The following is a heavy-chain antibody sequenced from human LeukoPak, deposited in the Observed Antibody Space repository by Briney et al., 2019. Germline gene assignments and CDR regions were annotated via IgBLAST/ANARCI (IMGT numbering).Heavy chain of an antibody. V-gene: IGHV3-53*01. CDR2: IYSGGST. CDR1: GFTVGSNY. J-gene: IGHJ6*02. CDR3: ARDRQYYDILTGYYYYGMDV. D-gene: IGHD3-9*01. Sequence: GGSLRLSCAASGFTVGSNYLSWVRQAPGKGLEWVSLIYSGGSTYCADSLKGRFTISRDNSKNTVYLQMNSLRVEDTAVYYCARDRQYYDILTGYYYYGMDVWGQGTTVTVSS.